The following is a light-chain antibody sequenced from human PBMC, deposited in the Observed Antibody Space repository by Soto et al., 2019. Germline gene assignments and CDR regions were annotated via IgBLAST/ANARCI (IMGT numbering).Light chain of an antibody. CDR1: QSVLYSSNNKNY. CDR3: QQYYSTPFT. Sequence: DIVMTQSPDSLAVSLGERATINCKSSQSVLYSSNNKNYLAWYQQRPGQPPKVLIYWASTRESGVPDRFSGSGSGTDFTLTISSLQAEDVAVYYCQQYYSTPFTFGPGTKLDI. CDR2: WAS. J-gene: IGKJ3*01. V-gene: IGKV4-1*01.